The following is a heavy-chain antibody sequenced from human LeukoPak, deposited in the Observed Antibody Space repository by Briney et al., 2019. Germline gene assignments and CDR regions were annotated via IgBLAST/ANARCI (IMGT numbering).Heavy chain of an antibody. V-gene: IGHV4-59*01. CDR3: VRYYYDSSGYYNFDY. CDR2: IYYSGST. Sequence: SETLSLTXTVSGGSLSRYYWSWIRQPPGKGLEWIGYIYYSGSTNYNPSLKSRVTISVDTSKNQFSLKLSSVTAADTAVYYCVRYYYDSSGYYNFDYWGQGTLVTVSS. D-gene: IGHD3-22*01. CDR1: GGSLSRYY. J-gene: IGHJ4*02.